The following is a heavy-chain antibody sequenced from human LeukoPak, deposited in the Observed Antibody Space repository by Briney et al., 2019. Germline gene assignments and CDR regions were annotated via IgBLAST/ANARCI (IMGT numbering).Heavy chain of an antibody. Sequence: PSETLSLTCVVSGGSLSTHHWSWIRQSPGRGLEWIGYISDSGSTNYNPSLKSRVTISVDTSKNQFSLMLSSVTAADTAVYYCAGDYYDSSGYPINYFDYWGQGTLVTVSS. CDR1: GGSLSTHH. V-gene: IGHV4-59*11. CDR2: ISDSGST. J-gene: IGHJ4*02. CDR3: AGDYYDSSGYPINYFDY. D-gene: IGHD3-22*01.